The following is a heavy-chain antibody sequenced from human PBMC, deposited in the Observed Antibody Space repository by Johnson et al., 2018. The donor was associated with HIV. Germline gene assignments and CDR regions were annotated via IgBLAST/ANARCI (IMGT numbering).Heavy chain of an antibody. CDR2: IGTAGDT. Sequence: VQLVESGGGVVRPGGSLRLSCAASGFTFSSYDMHWVRQATGKGLEWVSTIGTAGDTYYPGSVKGRFTVSREDAKNSLYLQMNSLRAGDTALYYCARAVCRGGRCYSHDAFDIWGQGKWSPSLQ. V-gene: IGHV3-13*01. CDR3: ARAVCRGGRCYSHDAFDI. CDR1: GFTFSSYD. D-gene: IGHD2-15*01. J-gene: IGHJ3*02.